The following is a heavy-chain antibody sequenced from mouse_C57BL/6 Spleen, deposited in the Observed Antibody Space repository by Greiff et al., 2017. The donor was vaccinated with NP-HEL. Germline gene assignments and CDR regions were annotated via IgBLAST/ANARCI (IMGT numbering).Heavy chain of an antibody. D-gene: IGHD1-1*01. J-gene: IGHJ2*01. CDR1: GYTFTSYW. V-gene: IGHV1-72*01. CDR3: ARDEGSSYGY. Sequence: QVQLQQPGAELVKPGASVKLSCKASGYTFTSYWMHWVKQRPGRGIEWIGRIDPNSGGTKYNEKFKSKATLTVDKPSSTAYMQLSILTSEDSAVYYCARDEGSSYGYWGQGTTLTVSS. CDR2: IDPNSGGT.